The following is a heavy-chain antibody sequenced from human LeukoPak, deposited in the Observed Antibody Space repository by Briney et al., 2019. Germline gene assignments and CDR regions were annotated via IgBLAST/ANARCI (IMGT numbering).Heavy chain of an antibody. CDR3: ARKSSGYYYDYFDY. Sequence: GGSLRLSCAASGFTFSSYEMNWVRQAPGKGLEWVSYISSSGSTIYYADSVKGRFTISSDNAKHSLYLQMNSLRAEDTAVYYCARKSSGYYYDYFDYWGQGTLVTVSS. J-gene: IGHJ4*02. D-gene: IGHD3-22*01. CDR1: GFTFSSYE. CDR2: ISSSGSTI. V-gene: IGHV3-48*03.